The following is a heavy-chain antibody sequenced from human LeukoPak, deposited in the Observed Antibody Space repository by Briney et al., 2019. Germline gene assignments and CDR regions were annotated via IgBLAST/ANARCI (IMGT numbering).Heavy chain of an antibody. CDR3: ARGWYYGPYYFDY. CDR2: ISSSSSTI. J-gene: IGHJ4*02. Sequence: GGSLRLSCTASGFTFNGYSMNWVRQAPGKGLEWLSYISSSSSTIYYADSVKGRFTISRDNAKNSLYLQMNSLRDEDTAVYYCARGWYYGPYYFDYWGQGTLVTVSS. D-gene: IGHD3-10*01. V-gene: IGHV3-48*02. CDR1: GFTFNGYS.